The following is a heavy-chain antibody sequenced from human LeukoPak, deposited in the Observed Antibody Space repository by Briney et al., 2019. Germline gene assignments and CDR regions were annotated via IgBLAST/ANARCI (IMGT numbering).Heavy chain of an antibody. CDR1: GFTFSSYG. CDR2: ISYDGSNK. V-gene: IGHV3-30*18. D-gene: IGHD3-9*01. Sequence: PGRSLRLSCAASGFTFSSYGMHWVRQAPGKGLEWVAVISYDGSNKYYADSVKGRFTISRDNSKNTLYLQMNSLRAEDTAVYYCAKDSRGGEFDWYAFDIWGQGTMVTVSS. J-gene: IGHJ3*02. CDR3: AKDSRGGEFDWYAFDI.